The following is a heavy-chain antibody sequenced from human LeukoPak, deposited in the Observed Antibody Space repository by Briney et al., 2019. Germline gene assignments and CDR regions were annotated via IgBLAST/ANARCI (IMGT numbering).Heavy chain of an antibody. D-gene: IGHD6-13*01. J-gene: IGHJ4*02. CDR1: GFTFSRYS. CDR3: ARGEQLVQVDY. V-gene: IGHV3-21*01. Sequence: GGSLRLSCAASGFTFSRYSMNWVRQAPGKGLEWVSSISSSSSYIYYADSVKGRFTISRDNAKNSLYLQMNSLRAEDTAVYYCARGEQLVQVDYWGQGTLVTVSS. CDR2: ISSSSSYI.